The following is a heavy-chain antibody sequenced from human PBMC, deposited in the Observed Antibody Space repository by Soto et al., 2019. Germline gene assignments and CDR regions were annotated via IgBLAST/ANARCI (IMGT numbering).Heavy chain of an antibody. V-gene: IGHV4-34*01. D-gene: IGHD2-2*01. CDR1: GGSFSGYY. CDR3: ARGDIVVVPAADYYYGMDV. Sequence: QVQLQQWGAGLLKPSETLSLTCAVYGGSFSGYYWSWIRQPPGKGLEWIGEINHSGSTNYNPSLKSRVTISVDTSKNQCSLKLSSVTAADTAVYYCARGDIVVVPAADYYYGMDVWGQGTTVTVSS. J-gene: IGHJ6*02. CDR2: INHSGST.